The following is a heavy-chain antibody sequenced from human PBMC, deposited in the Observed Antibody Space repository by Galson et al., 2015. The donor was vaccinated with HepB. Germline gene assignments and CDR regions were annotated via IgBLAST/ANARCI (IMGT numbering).Heavy chain of an antibody. CDR2: ISSSSSYT. CDR3: AKALLSGSYMLAEYFQH. Sequence: SLRLSCAASGFTFSDYYMSWIRQAPGKGLEWVSYISSSSSYTNYADSVKGRFTISRDNSKNTLYLQMNSLRAEDTAVYYCAKALLSGSYMLAEYFQHWGQGTLVTVSS. D-gene: IGHD1-26*01. J-gene: IGHJ1*01. CDR1: GFTFSDYY. V-gene: IGHV3-11*05.